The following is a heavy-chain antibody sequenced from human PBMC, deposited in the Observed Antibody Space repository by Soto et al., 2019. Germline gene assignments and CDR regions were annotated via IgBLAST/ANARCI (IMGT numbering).Heavy chain of an antibody. V-gene: IGHV3-23*01. D-gene: IGHD3-22*01. CDR3: AKLQAYYYDSSGYPDY. CDR2: ISGSGGST. Sequence: GGSLRLSCAASGFTFSSYGMHWVRQAPGKGLEWVSAISGSGGSTYYADSVKGRFTISRDNSKNTLYLQMNSLRAEDTAVYYCAKLQAYYYDSSGYPDYWGQGTLVTVPQ. CDR1: GFTFSSYG. J-gene: IGHJ4*02.